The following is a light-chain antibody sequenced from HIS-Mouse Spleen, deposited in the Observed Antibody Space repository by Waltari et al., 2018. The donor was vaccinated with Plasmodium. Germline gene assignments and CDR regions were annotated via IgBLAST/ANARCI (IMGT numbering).Light chain of an antibody. CDR3: QQYNNWPPYT. J-gene: IGKJ2*01. CDR2: GAS. CDR1: QSVSSH. V-gene: IGKV3-15*01. Sequence: ELVMTQSPATLSVSPGERANLSCRASQSVSSHLAWYQKKPGPASRRLIYGASTRAAGIPARFSGSGSGTEFTLTISSMQSEDFAVYYCQQYNNWPPYTFGQGTKLEIK.